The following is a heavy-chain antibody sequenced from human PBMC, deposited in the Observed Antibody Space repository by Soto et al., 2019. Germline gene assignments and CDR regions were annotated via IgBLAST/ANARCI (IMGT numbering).Heavy chain of an antibody. CDR3: ATGTHRAAFDI. Sequence: SETLSLTCTVSGGSISRSRCHWGWIRQPPGKGLEWIASIKYSGTTFYNPSLKSRVTLSVDTSKNQFALKLSSVTAADTAVYYCATGTHRAAFDIWGQGALVTVSS. D-gene: IGHD1-1*01. CDR1: GGSISRSRCH. J-gene: IGHJ4*02. CDR2: IKYSGTT. V-gene: IGHV4-39*06.